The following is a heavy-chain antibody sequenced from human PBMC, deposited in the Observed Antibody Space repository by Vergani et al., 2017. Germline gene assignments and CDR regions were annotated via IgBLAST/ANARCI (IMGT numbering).Heavy chain of an antibody. D-gene: IGHD5-24*01. V-gene: IGHV4-59*01. CDR3: ARESGDGYNIDY. CDR2: IYYSGIT. Sequence: QVQLQESGPGLVKPSETLSLTCTVSGGFISSYYWSWIRQPPGKGLEWIGYIYYSGITKYNPSLKSRVTISVDTSKNQFSLKVRSVTAADTAVYYCARESGDGYNIDYWGQGTLVTVSS. CDR1: GGFISSYY. J-gene: IGHJ4*02.